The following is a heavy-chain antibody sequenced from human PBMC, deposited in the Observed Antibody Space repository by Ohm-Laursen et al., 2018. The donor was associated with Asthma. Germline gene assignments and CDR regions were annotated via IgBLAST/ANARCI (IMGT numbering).Heavy chain of an antibody. CDR1: GLTLRSYA. CDR2: GGRYYDGGLK. J-gene: IGHJ4*02. CDR3: ARDVMEWYLPAFDF. D-gene: IGHD3-3*01. Sequence: SLRLSCSASGLTLRSYAMHWVRHAPGKGLEWVAVGGRYYDGGLKYYADSVNGRFTVSRDDSKNTLYLQMNSLRPDDTAVYYCARDVMEWYLPAFDFWGQGTLVTVSS. V-gene: IGHV3-30-3*01.